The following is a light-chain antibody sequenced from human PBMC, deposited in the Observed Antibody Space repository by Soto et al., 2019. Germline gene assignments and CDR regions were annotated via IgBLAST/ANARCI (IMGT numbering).Light chain of an antibody. Sequence: EIQMTQSPATLSGSVGDRVTITCPASHYVYSWLAWYQQKPVQAPRLLIYRASTIESGVPARFSGSGSGAEFTLTITSLEPDDFAVYYCQHYGYSLGAFGQGTKVDIK. J-gene: IGKJ1*01. CDR2: RAS. CDR1: HYVYSW. V-gene: IGKV1-5*03. CDR3: QHYGYSLGA.